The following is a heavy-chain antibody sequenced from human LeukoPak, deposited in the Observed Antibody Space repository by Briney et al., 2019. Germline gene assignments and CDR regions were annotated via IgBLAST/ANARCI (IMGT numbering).Heavy chain of an antibody. CDR1: GGSISSGSYY. CDR3: ARASQSYYDYVWGSYRPPDY. J-gene: IGHJ4*02. D-gene: IGHD3-16*02. Sequence: SETLSLTCTVSGGSISSGSYYWSWIRQPAGKGLEWIGRIYTSGSTNYNPSLKSRVTMSVDTSKNQFSLKLSSVTAADTAVCYCARASQSYYDYVWGSYRPPDYWGQGTLVTVSS. V-gene: IGHV4-61*02. CDR2: IYTSGST.